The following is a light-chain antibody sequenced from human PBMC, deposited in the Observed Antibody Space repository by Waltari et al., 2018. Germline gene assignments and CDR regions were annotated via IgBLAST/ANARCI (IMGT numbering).Light chain of an antibody. V-gene: IGKV1-5*03. CDR2: QAS. J-gene: IGKJ1*01. CDR1: QTINIY. Sequence: DIQMTPSPSTLSASVGDRVPITCRASQTINIYLAWYQQKPGRAPKFLISQASTLESGVPSRFSGSGSGTEFTLTISSLQPDDFATYYCQQYKSLPRTFGQGTKVEVK. CDR3: QQYKSLPRT.